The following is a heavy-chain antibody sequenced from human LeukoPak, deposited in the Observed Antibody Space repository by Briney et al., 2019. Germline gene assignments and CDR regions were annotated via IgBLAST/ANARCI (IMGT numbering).Heavy chain of an antibody. CDR3: ARGPYCSSTSCYPPLFDY. D-gene: IGHD2-2*01. V-gene: IGHV4-34*01. CDR1: GGSFSGYY. Sequence: SETLSLTCAVYGGSFSGYYWSWIRQPPGKGLEWIGEINHSGSTNYDPSLKSRVTISVDTSKNQFSLKLSSVTAADTAVYYCARGPYCSSTSCYPPLFDYWGQGTLVTVSS. J-gene: IGHJ4*02. CDR2: INHSGST.